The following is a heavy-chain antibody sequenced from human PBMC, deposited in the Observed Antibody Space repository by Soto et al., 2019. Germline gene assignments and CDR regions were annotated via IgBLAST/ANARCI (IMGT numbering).Heavy chain of an antibody. J-gene: IGHJ6*02. CDR2: IYPGDFDT. CDR3: ARRWFGARRGGMDV. Sequence: GESLKISCESSGYSFTRNWIGWVRQMPGKGLEWMGIIYPGDFDTRYSPSFQGQVTISVDKSISTAYLQWRSLKASDTAMYYCARRWFGARRGGMDVWGQGTTVTVS. D-gene: IGHD3-10*01. CDR1: GYSFTRNW. V-gene: IGHV5-51*01.